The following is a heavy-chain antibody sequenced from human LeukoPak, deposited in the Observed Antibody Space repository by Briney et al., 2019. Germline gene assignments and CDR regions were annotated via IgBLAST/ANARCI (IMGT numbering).Heavy chain of an antibody. CDR2: ISSSGSTI. D-gene: IGHD3-10*01. Sequence: GGSLRLSCAVSGFTFSDHYMSWIRQAPGKGLEWVSYISSSGSTIYYADSVKGRFTISRDNAKNSLYLQMNSLRAEDTAVYYCARDHYYGSGSYSPPPFDYWGQGTLVTVSS. CDR3: ARDHYYGSGSYSPPPFDY. J-gene: IGHJ4*02. CDR1: GFTFSDHY. V-gene: IGHV3-11*01.